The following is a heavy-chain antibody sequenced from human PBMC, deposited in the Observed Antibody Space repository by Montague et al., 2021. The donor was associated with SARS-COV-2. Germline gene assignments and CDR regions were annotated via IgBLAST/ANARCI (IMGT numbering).Heavy chain of an antibody. CDR2: IYYSGST. CDR1: GGSISSSSYY. V-gene: IGHV4-39*07. CDR3: ARDGSLRFEILIGLRHYYYGMDV. Sequence: SETRSLTCTVSGGSISSSSYYWGWIRQPPGKGLEWIGSIYYSGSTYYNPSLKSRVTISVDTSKNQFSLKLSSVTAADTAVYYCARDGSLRFEILIGLRHYYYGMDVWGQGTTVTVSS. J-gene: IGHJ6*02. D-gene: IGHD3-9*01.